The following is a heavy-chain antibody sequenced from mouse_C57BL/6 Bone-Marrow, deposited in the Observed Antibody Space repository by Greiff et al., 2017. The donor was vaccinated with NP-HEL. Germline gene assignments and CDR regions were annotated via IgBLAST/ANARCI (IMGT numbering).Heavy chain of an antibody. CDR3: ARSRHYYGSSYWYFDV. Sequence: QVQLKQPGAELVKPGASVKLSCKASGYTFTSYWMHWVKQRPGRGLEWIGRIDPNSGGTKYNEKFKSKATLTVDKPSSTAYMQLSSLTSEDSAVYYCARSRHYYGSSYWYFDVWGTGTTVTVSS. CDR1: GYTFTSYW. J-gene: IGHJ1*03. D-gene: IGHD1-1*01. V-gene: IGHV1-72*01. CDR2: IDPNSGGT.